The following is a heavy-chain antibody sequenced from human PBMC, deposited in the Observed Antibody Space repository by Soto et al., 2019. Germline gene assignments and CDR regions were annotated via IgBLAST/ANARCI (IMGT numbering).Heavy chain of an antibody. J-gene: IGHJ6*02. Sequence: QVQLVESGGGVVQPGGSRRLSVAAPGFTFRSNGMHWVGQAPGKGLGWGAVIWYDRSNKNWPDSVKGRFTISRDNSKNTLYLQMNSLRAEDTAVYYCARGPGGRSGYYYYGMDVWGQGTTVTVSS. V-gene: IGHV3-33*01. CDR2: IWYDRSNK. D-gene: IGHD2-15*01. CDR3: ARGPGGRSGYYYYGMDV. CDR1: GFTFRSNG.